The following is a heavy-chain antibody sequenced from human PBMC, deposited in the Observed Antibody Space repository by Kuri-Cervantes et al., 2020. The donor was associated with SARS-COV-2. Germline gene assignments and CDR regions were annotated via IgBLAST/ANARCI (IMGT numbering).Heavy chain of an antibody. CDR2: INSDGSST. CDR1: GFTFSSYW. J-gene: IGHJ4*02. V-gene: IGHV3-74*01. CDR3: ATTYYYDSSGYYPEDY. D-gene: IGHD3-22*01. Sequence: GESLMISCAASGFTFSSYWMHWVRQAPGKGLVWVSRINSDGSSTSYADSVKGRFTISRDNAKNTLYLQMNSLRAEDTAVYYCATTYYYDSSGYYPEDYWGQGTLVTVSS.